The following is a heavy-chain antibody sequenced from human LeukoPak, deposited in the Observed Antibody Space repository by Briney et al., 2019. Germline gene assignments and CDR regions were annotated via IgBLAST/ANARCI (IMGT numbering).Heavy chain of an antibody. CDR3: ARARRGSRNAFDV. CDR1: GFTFSSYW. V-gene: IGHV3-74*01. J-gene: IGHJ3*01. CDR2: INGDGANT. Sequence: GGSLRLSCAASGFTFSSYWMHWVRQAPGKGLEWVSRINGDGANTNHAESVRGRFSISKDYAESTLYLQMDSLSVDDTAVYYCARARRGSRNAFDVWGQGTMVAVSS. D-gene: IGHD1-26*01.